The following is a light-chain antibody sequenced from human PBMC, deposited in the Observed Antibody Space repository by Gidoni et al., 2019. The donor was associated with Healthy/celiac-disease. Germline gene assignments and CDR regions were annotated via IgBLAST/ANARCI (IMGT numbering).Light chain of an antibody. Sequence: IQMTQCPSSLSASVRDRVTITCRASQSISSYLNWYQQKPGKAPNLLIYAASSLQSGVPSRFSGSGSGTDFTLTISSLQPEDFATYYCQQSYSTSRTFGQGTKVEIK. CDR3: QQSYSTSRT. V-gene: IGKV1-39*01. CDR1: QSISSY. CDR2: AAS. J-gene: IGKJ1*01.